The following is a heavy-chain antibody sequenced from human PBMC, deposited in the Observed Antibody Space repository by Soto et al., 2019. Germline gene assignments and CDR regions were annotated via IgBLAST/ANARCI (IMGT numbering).Heavy chain of an antibody. V-gene: IGHV4-61*01. CDR2: ISHSGRT. J-gene: IGHJ4*02. D-gene: IGHD3-10*01. CDR3: SYGSYFEY. CDR1: GASLRSGSYY. Sequence: KTSETLSLTCTVSGASLRSGSYYWSWIRQPPGKGLEWIGYISHSGRTSYDPSLKSRLTMSVDTSQNQFSLQLNSVTAADTAVYYCSYGSYFEYWGQGTLVTV.